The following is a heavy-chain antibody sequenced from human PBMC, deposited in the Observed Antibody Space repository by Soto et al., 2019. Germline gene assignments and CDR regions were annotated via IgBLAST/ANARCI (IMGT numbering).Heavy chain of an antibody. Sequence: ATAKQHSNPARNSFTAGGITSWRQAPGQGLEWRGWISAYNGNTNYAQKLEGRVTMTTDTSTTTAYMELRSLRSDDTAVYYCARPYRCSSGRHKYYF. D-gene: IGHD6-6*01. CDR3: ARPYRCSSGRHKYYF. J-gene: IGHJ6*01. CDR2: ISAYNGNT. V-gene: IGHV1-18*01. CDR1: RNSFTAGG.